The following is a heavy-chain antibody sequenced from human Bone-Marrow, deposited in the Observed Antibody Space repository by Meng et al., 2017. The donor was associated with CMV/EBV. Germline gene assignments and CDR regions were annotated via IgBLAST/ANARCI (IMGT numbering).Heavy chain of an antibody. D-gene: IGHD1-26*01. CDR1: GFTFSSYA. CDR2: ISYDGSNK. Sequence: GESLKISCTASGFTFSSYAMHRVRQAPGKGLEWVAVISYDGSNKYYADSVKGRFTISRDNSKNTLYLQMNSRRAEDTAVYYCARGPPGVYSEMDYWGQGTLVTVSS. J-gene: IGHJ4*02. CDR3: ARGPPGVYSEMDY. V-gene: IGHV3-30*04.